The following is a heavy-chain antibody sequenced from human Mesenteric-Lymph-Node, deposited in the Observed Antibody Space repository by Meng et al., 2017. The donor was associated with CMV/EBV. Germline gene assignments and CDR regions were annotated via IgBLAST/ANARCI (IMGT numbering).Heavy chain of an antibody. CDR2: ISSSGSTI. Sequence: GESLKISCAASGFTFSDYAMSWVRQAPGKGLEWVSYISSSGSTINYADSVKGRFTISRDNAKNTLYLQMNSLRADDTAVYYCARRGLTTVNPVGYDYWGQGTLVTVSS. D-gene: IGHD4-11*01. CDR3: ARRGLTTVNPVGYDY. J-gene: IGHJ4*02. CDR1: GFTFSDYA. V-gene: IGHV3-11*04.